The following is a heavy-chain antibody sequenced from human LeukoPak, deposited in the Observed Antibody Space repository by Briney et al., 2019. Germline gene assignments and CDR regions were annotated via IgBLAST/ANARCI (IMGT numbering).Heavy chain of an antibody. CDR3: ARGQGSSGYYYTFDY. CDR1: GFTFSSYG. J-gene: IGHJ4*02. D-gene: IGHD3-22*01. CDR2: IWYDGSNK. Sequence: SGGSLRLSCPASGFTFSSYGMHWVRQAPGKGLEWVAVIWYDGSNKYYADSVKGRFTISRDNSKNTLYLQMNSLRAEDTAVYYCARGQGSSGYYYTFDYWGQGTLVTVSS. V-gene: IGHV3-33*01.